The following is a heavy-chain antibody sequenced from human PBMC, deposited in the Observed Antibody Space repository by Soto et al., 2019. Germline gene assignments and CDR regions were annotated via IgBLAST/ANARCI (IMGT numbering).Heavy chain of an antibody. D-gene: IGHD6-6*01. CDR3: VMSIAASIQH. V-gene: IGHV1-18*01. J-gene: IGHJ1*01. CDR2: ISAYNGNT. Sequence: ASVKVSCKASGYTFTSYGISWVRQAPGQGFEWMGWISAYNGNTNYAQKLQGRVTMTTDTSTSTAYMELRSLRSDDTAVYYCVMSIAASIQHWGQGTLVTVSS. CDR1: GYTFTSYG.